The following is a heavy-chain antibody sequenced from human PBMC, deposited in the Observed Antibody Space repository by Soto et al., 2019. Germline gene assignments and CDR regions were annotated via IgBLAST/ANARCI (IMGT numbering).Heavy chain of an antibody. Sequence: QVQLVESGGGVVQPGRSLRLSCAASGFTISSYAMYWVRQAPGKGLEWVAVISYDGSNKYYADSVKGRFTISRDNSKNTLYLQMNSLRAEDTAVYYCARPSYGYVFDYWGQGTLVTVSS. CDR2: ISYDGSNK. D-gene: IGHD5-18*01. CDR3: ARPSYGYVFDY. V-gene: IGHV3-30-3*01. J-gene: IGHJ4*02. CDR1: GFTISSYA.